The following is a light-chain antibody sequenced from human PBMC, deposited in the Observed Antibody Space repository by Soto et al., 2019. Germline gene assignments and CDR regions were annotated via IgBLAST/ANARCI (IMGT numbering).Light chain of an antibody. Sequence: DIQMTQSPSTLSASVGDRVTITCRASQSISSWLAWYQQKPGKAPNLLIYDASSLERGVQSRFSGSGSGTEFTLTISSLQPDDFATYYCQQYRVTFGQGTKVEIK. J-gene: IGKJ1*01. CDR1: QSISSW. CDR3: QQYRVT. CDR2: DAS. V-gene: IGKV1-5*01.